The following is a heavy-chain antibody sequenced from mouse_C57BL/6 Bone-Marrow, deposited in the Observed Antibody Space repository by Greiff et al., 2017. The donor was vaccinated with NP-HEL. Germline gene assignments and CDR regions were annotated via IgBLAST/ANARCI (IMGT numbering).Heavy chain of an antibody. D-gene: IGHD2-5*01. J-gene: IGHJ4*01. CDR1: GYTFTSYG. Sequence: VKLMESGAELARPGASVKLSCKASGYTFTSYGISWVKQRTGQGLEWIGEIYPRSGNTYYNEKFKGKATLTADKSSSTAYMELRSLTSEDSAVYFCARNYSNSCAMDYWGQGTSVTVSS. V-gene: IGHV1-81*01. CDR3: ARNYSNSCAMDY. CDR2: IYPRSGNT.